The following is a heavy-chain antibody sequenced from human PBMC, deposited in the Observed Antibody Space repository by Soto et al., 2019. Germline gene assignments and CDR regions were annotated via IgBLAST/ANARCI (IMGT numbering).Heavy chain of an antibody. CDR3: ARDRAWGRDRKYYFDY. CDR1: GFTFSSYA. J-gene: IGHJ4*02. V-gene: IGHV3-30-3*01. CDR2: ISYDGSNK. D-gene: IGHD3-16*01. Sequence: GGSLRLSCAASGFTFSSYAMHWVRQAPGKGLEWVAVISYDGSNKYYADSVKGRFTISRDNSKNTLYLQMNSLRAEDTAVYYCARDRAWGRDRKYYFDYWGQGTLVTVSS.